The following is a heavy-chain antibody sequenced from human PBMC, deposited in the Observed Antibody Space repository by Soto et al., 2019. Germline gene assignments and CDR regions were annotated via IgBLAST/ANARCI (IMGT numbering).Heavy chain of an antibody. CDR2: ISSDENNK. D-gene: IGHD1-26*01. V-gene: IGHV3-30-3*01. CDR3: ARGGVWKWEP. CDR1: GFTFSSST. Sequence: QVQLVESGGGVVQPGRSLRLSCAASGFTFSSSTMYWVRQAPGKGLEWVAIISSDENNKYCADSVKGRFIISRDNSKNTLYLQINSLSPEDTAVYYCARGGVWKWEPWGQGTLVTVSS. J-gene: IGHJ4*02.